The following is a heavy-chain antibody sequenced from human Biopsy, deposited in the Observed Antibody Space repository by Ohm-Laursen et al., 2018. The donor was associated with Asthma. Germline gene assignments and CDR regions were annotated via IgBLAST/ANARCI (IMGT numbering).Heavy chain of an antibody. CDR2: IYSGGGT. CDR3: AKEVFPGWELRRGPDS. D-gene: IGHD1-26*01. Sequence: SLRLSCAASGFTVSTNGMSWVRQPPGKGLELVSVIYSGGGTYYADSVKGRFTISRDNSRNTLHLEMNSLRAEDTAVYFCAKEVFPGWELRRGPDSWGQGTLVTVSS. CDR1: GFTVSTNG. V-gene: IGHV3-53*05. J-gene: IGHJ4*02.